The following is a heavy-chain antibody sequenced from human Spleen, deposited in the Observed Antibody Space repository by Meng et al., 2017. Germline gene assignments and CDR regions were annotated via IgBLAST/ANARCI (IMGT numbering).Heavy chain of an antibody. D-gene: IGHD4-11*01. CDR1: GGSFSDYY. J-gene: IGHJ4*02. V-gene: IGHV4-34*01. Sequence: HGQLTPVGRGVLKPFDTLPLTCVVSGGSFSDYYWSLIRQPPGKGLEWIGEINHSGSTNYNPSLESRATISVDTSQNNLSLKLSSVTAADSAVYYCARGPTTMAHDFDYWGQGTLVTVSS. CDR3: ARGPTTMAHDFDY. CDR2: INHSGST.